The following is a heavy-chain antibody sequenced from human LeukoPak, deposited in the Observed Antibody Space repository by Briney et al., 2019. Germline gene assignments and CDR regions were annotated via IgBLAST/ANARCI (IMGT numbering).Heavy chain of an antibody. D-gene: IGHD3-3*01. V-gene: IGHV3-48*01. Sequence: PGGSLRLSCAASGFTFSSYSMNWVRQAPGKGLEWVSYISSSSSTIYYADSVKGRFTISRDNAKNSLYLQMNSLRAEDTAVYYCAKDKGPPRYDFWSGYYLTDWGQGTLVTVSS. CDR3: AKDKGPPRYDFWSGYYLTD. CDR2: ISSSSSTI. J-gene: IGHJ4*02. CDR1: GFTFSSYS.